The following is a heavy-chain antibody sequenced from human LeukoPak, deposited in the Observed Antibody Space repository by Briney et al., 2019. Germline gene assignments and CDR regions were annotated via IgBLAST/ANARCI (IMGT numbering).Heavy chain of an antibody. Sequence: GGSLRLSCAASGFTFSNAWMSWVRQAPGRGLEWVAFIRYDGSNKYYADSVKGRFTISRDNSKNTLYLQMNSLRAEDTAVYYCAKDDYGDYYYYYMDVWGKGTTVTISS. D-gene: IGHD4-17*01. V-gene: IGHV3-30*02. J-gene: IGHJ6*03. CDR2: IRYDGSNK. CDR1: GFTFSNAW. CDR3: AKDDYGDYYYYYMDV.